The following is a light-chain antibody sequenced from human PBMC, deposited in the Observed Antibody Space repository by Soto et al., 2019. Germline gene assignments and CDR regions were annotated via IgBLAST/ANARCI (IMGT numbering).Light chain of an antibody. CDR2: DAF. CDR1: QSVDSK. CDR3: QQYNNWPPLT. V-gene: IGKV3-15*01. Sequence: EVVMTQSPATLSVSPGERATLSCRASQSVDSKLAWYQQKPGQAPRLLIFDAFTRATGIPARFSGSGSGTEFTLFISSLQSEDFAVYYCQQYNNWPPLTFGGGTKVEI. J-gene: IGKJ4*01.